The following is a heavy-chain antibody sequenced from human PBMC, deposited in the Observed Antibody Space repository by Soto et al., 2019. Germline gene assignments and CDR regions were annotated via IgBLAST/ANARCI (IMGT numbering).Heavy chain of an antibody. J-gene: IGHJ6*02. V-gene: IGHV3-23*01. CDR2: ISGSGGST. CDR3: AKVASSSWSPYYYYGMDV. D-gene: IGHD6-13*01. Sequence: GVSLRLSCAASGFTFSSYAMSWVRQAPGKGLEWVSAISGSGGSTYYADSVKGRFTISRDNSKNTLYLQMNSLRAEDTAVYYCAKVASSSWSPYYYYGMDVWGQRTTVTVSS. CDR1: GFTFSSYA.